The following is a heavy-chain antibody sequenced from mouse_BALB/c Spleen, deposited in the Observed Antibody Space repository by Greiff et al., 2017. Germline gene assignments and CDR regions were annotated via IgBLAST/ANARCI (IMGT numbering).Heavy chain of an antibody. J-gene: IGHJ4*01. V-gene: IGHV1-63*02. CDR2: IYPGGGYT. Sequence: QVQLQQSGAELVRPGTSVKISCKASGYTFTNYWLGWVKQRPGHGLEWIGDIYPGGGYTNYNEKFKGKATLTADTSSSTAYMQLSSLTSEVSAVYFCSRQSITTVGVYAMDYWGQGTSVTVSS. D-gene: IGHD1-1*01. CDR1: GYTFTNYW. CDR3: SRQSITTVGVYAMDY.